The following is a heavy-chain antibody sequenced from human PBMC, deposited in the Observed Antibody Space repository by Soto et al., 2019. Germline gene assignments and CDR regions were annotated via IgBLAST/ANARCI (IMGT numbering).Heavy chain of an antibody. Sequence: ASVKVSCKSSGGTFSHHAHNWVRQAPGQGLEWMGGILPILDTSDYAQNLQDRVTFTSDEITSTAYMELSSLRSEDTAVYYCTRGSLGRPYYFDFWGQGTLVTVSS. CDR1: GGTFSHHA. D-gene: IGHD3-16*01. J-gene: IGHJ4*02. CDR2: ILPILDTS. V-gene: IGHV1-69*13. CDR3: TRGSLGRPYYFDF.